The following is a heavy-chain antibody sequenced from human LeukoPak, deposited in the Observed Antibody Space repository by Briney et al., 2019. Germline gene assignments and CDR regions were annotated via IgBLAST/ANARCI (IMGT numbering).Heavy chain of an antibody. CDR3: ARELLWFGGNYFDY. J-gene: IGHJ4*02. CDR1: GFTFGSYA. CDR2: ISSKGGST. D-gene: IGHD3-10*01. Sequence: GGSLRLSCAASGFTFGSYAMHWVRRAPGKGLEYVSAISSKGGSTYYAHSVKGRFTISRDNSKNTLYLQLGSLRAEDMAVYYCARELLWFGGNYFDYWGQGTLVTVSS. V-gene: IGHV3-64*01.